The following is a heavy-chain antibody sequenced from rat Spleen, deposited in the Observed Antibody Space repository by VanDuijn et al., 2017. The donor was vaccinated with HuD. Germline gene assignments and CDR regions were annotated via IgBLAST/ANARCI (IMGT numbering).Heavy chain of an antibody. J-gene: IGHJ2*01. D-gene: IGHD3-3*01. Sequence: QVQLKEPGPGLVQPSQTLSLTRTVSGFSLTSYTVHWVRQPTGKGLEWMGVIWTGGSTEYNSALNSRLSISRDTSKGQVFLKMNSLQTEDTAMYFCVRGSAFFDYWGQGVMVTVSS. CDR1: GFSLTSYT. V-gene: IGHV2-30*01. CDR3: VRGSAFFDY. CDR2: IWTGGST.